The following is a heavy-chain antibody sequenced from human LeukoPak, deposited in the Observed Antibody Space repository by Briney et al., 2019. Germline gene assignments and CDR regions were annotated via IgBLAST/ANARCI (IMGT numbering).Heavy chain of an antibody. V-gene: IGHV3-30*18. CDR3: AKDSGDIVVVPAAHLDY. CDR2: ISYDGSNK. D-gene: IGHD2-2*01. CDR1: GFTFSSYG. Sequence: GGSLRLSCAASGFTFSSYGMHWVRQAPGKGLEWVAVISYDGSNKYYADSVKGRFTISRDNSKNTLYLQMNSLRAEDTAVYYCAKDSGDIVVVPAAHLDYWGQGTLVTVSS. J-gene: IGHJ4*02.